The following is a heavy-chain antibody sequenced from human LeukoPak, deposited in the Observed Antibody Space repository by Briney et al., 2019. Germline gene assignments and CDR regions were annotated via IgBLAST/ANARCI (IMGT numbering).Heavy chain of an antibody. CDR1: GYTFTSYG. CDR3: ARVSGEYYYDSSGITNVWPFDY. J-gene: IGHJ4*02. D-gene: IGHD3-22*01. V-gene: IGHV1-18*01. CDR2: ISAYNGNT. Sequence: EASVKVSCKASGYTFTSYGISWVRQAPGQGLEWMGWISAYNGNTNYAQKLQGRVTMTTDTSTSTAYMELRSLRSDDTAVYYCARVSGEYYYDSSGITNVWPFDYWGQGTLVTVSS.